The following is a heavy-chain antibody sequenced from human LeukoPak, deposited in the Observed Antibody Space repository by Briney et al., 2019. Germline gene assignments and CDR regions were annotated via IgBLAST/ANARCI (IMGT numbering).Heavy chain of an antibody. D-gene: IGHD2-2*01. J-gene: IGHJ5*02. CDR1: GFTFSSYE. V-gene: IGHV3-48*03. CDR3: ASWGYCSSISCYGGNWFDP. CDR2: ITSSGTTI. Sequence: GGSLRLSCAASGFTFSSYETNWVRQAPGKGLEWVSYITSSGTTIYYADPVRGRFTISRDNAKNSLYLQMNSLRAEDTAVYYCASWGYCSSISCYGGNWFDPWGQGTLVTVSS.